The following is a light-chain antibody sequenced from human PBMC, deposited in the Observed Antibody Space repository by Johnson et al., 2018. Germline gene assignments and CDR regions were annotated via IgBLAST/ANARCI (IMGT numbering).Light chain of an antibody. CDR1: SSNIGNNY. Sequence: QSVLTQPPSVSAAPGQKVTISCSGSSSNIGNNYVSWYQQLPGTAPKLLIYENNKRPSGIPDRFSGSKSGTSATLGSTGLQTGDEADYYCGTWDSSLSAGNVFGTGTNVTVL. J-gene: IGLJ1*01. CDR3: GTWDSSLSAGNV. CDR2: ENN. V-gene: IGLV1-51*02.